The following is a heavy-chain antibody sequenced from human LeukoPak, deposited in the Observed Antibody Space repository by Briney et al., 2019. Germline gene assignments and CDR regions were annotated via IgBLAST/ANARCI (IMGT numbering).Heavy chain of an antibody. CDR2: ISSSGSTI. CDR3: ARATYYYDSSGYHTPAFDP. CDR1: GFTFSSYE. Sequence: PGGSLRLSCAASGFTFSSYEMNWVRQAPGKGLEWVSYISSSGSTIYYADSVKGRFTISRDNSKNTLYLQMNSLRAEDTAVYYCARATYYYDSSGYHTPAFDPWGQGTLVTVSS. V-gene: IGHV3-48*03. J-gene: IGHJ5*02. D-gene: IGHD3-22*01.